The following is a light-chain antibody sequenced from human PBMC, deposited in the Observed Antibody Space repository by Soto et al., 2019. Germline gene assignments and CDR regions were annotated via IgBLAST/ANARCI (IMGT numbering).Light chain of an antibody. CDR2: DAS. V-gene: IGKV1-5*01. CDR1: QSMNDW. J-gene: IGKJ1*01. CDR3: LRYNAFSQT. Sequence: DIQMTQSPSTLSASLGDRVTMTCRASQSMNDWLAWYQQKPGKAPKVLIYDASSLQSGVPSRFSGSRSGTEFTLTIDSLQPDDVATYYCLRYNAFSQTFGQGTKVEI.